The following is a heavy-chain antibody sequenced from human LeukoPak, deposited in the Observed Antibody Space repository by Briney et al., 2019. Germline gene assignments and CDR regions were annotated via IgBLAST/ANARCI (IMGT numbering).Heavy chain of an antibody. CDR2: INWNGGST. J-gene: IGHJ4*02. Sequence: PGGSLRLSCAASGFTFDDYGMSWVRQAPGKGLGWVSGINWNGGSTGYADSVKGRFTISRDSSKNTLYLQMNSLRAEDTAVYYCAKGPLRPSDYWGQGTLVTVSS. CDR1: GFTFDDYG. CDR3: AKGPLRPSDY. V-gene: IGHV3-20*04.